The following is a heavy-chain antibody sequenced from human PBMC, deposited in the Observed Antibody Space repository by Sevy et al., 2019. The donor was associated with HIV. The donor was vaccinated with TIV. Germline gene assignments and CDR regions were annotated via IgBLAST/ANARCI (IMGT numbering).Heavy chain of an antibody. CDR2: ISSSSSYI. Sequence: GGSLRLSCAASGFTFSSYSMNWVRQAPGKGLEWVSSISSSSSYIYYADSVKGRFTISRDNAKNSLYLQMNSLRAEDTGWYYLAGNFSRGWNDAFDIWGQGTMVTGSS. V-gene: IGHV3-21*01. J-gene: IGHJ3*02. CDR3: AGNFSRGWNDAFDI. D-gene: IGHD1-1*01. CDR1: GFTFSSYS.